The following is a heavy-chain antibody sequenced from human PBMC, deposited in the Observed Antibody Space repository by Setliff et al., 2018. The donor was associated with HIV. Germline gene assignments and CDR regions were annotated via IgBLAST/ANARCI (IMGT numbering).Heavy chain of an antibody. V-gene: IGHV3-33*08. CDR3: AGSGPGLPLNS. CDR1: GFTFNNYG. J-gene: IGHJ4*02. CDR2: IWHDGSIK. Sequence: GGSLRLSCEASGFTFNNYGMHWVRQAPGEGLEWVAVIWHDGSIKDYVDSVKGRFTISRDNSENTVDLQMNSLRVEDTAVYYCAGSGPGLPLNSWGQGTLVTVSS. D-gene: IGHD2-15*01.